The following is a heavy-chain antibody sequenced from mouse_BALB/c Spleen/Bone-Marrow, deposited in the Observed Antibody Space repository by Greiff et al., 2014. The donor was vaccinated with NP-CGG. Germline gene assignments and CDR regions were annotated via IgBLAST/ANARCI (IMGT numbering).Heavy chain of an antibody. CDR1: GFSLTSYG. J-gene: IGHJ1*01. V-gene: IGHV2-4*02. CDR3: ARNSDYGSGYFDV. CDR2: IWSGGST. D-gene: IGHD1-2*01. Sequence: QVQLKEPGPGLVQPSQTLSITCTVSGFSLTSYGVHWVRQPPGKGLEWLGVIWSGGSTDYNAAFISRLSISKDNSKSQVFFKMNSLQADDTAIYYCARNSDYGSGYFDVWGAGTTVTVSS.